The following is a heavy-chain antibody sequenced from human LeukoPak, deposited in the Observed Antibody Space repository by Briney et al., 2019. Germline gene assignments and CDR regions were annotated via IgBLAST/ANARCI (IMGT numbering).Heavy chain of an antibody. D-gene: IGHD3-22*01. CDR1: GFTFSSNG. CDR3: ASRTYTYDSSGYYRRNYYFDY. V-gene: IGHV3-23*01. CDR2: ISDSAGGA. Sequence: GGSLRLSCAASGFTFSSNGMTWVRQAPGKGLEWVSTISDSAGGAHYADSVKGRFTISRDSSRSTLYLQMHSLRAEDTAVYYCASRTYTYDSSGYYRRNYYFDYWGQGTLVTVSS. J-gene: IGHJ4*02.